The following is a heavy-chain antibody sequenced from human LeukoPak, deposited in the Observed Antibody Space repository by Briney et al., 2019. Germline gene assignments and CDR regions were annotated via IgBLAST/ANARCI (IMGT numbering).Heavy chain of an antibody. Sequence: PGGSLRLSCAASGFTFSSYGMHWVRQAPGKGLEWVAFIRYDGSNKYYADSVKGRFTISRDNSKNTLYLQMNSLRAEDTAVYYCAKLPLEWLLFDYWGQGTLVTVSS. J-gene: IGHJ4*02. CDR1: GFTFSSYG. CDR2: IRYDGSNK. D-gene: IGHD3-3*01. V-gene: IGHV3-30*02. CDR3: AKLPLEWLLFDY.